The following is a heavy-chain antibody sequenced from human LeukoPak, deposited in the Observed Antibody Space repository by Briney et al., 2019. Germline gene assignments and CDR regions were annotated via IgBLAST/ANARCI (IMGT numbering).Heavy chain of an antibody. CDR2: IIPIFGTA. CDR3: ARGDSSSWGNWFDP. Sequence: SVKVSCKASVGTFSSYAISWVRQAPGQGLEWMGGIIPIFGTANYAQKLQGRVTITADKSTSTAYMELSSLRSEDTAVYYCARGDSSSWGNWFDPWGQGTLVTVSS. CDR1: VGTFSSYA. V-gene: IGHV1-69*06. J-gene: IGHJ5*02. D-gene: IGHD6-13*01.